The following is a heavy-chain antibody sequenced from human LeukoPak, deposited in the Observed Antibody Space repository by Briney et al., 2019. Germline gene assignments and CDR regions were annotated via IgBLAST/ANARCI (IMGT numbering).Heavy chain of an antibody. CDR2: IYYSGST. CDR1: GGSVSSGSYY. CDR3: ARDPGYYGMDV. V-gene: IGHV4-61*01. Sequence: SETLSLTCTVSGGSVSSGSYYWSWIRQPPGKGLKWIGYIYYSGSTNYNPSLKSRVTISVDTSKNQFSLKLSSVTAADTAVYYCARDPGYYGMDVWGKGTTVTVSS. J-gene: IGHJ6*04.